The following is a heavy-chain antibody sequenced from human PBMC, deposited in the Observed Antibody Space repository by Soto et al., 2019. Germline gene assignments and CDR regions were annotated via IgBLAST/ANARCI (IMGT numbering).Heavy chain of an antibody. CDR3: AKVIGDYGDYEGDAFDI. V-gene: IGHV3-23*01. CDR1: GFTFSSYA. CDR2: ISGSGGST. J-gene: IGHJ3*02. D-gene: IGHD4-17*01. Sequence: GGSLRLSCAASGFTFSSYAMSWVRQAPGKGLEWVSAISGSGGSTYYADSVKGRFTISRDNSKNTLYLQMNSLRAEDTAVYYCAKVIGDYGDYEGDAFDIWGQGTMVTVS.